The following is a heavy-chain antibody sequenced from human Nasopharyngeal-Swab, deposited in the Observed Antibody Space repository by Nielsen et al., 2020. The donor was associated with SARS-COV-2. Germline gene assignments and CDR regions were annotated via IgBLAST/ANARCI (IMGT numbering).Heavy chain of an antibody. J-gene: IGHJ5*02. CDR1: GYSFTSYW. CDR2: IYHGDSDT. D-gene: IGHD4-23*01. Sequence: GGSLRLSCKGSGYSFTSYWIGWVRQMPGKGLEWMGIIYHGDSDTRYSPSFQGQVTISADKSISTAYLQWSSLKASDTAMYYCSRLQPDYGGKYNWFDPWGQGTLVTVSS. V-gene: IGHV5-51*01. CDR3: SRLQPDYGGKYNWFDP.